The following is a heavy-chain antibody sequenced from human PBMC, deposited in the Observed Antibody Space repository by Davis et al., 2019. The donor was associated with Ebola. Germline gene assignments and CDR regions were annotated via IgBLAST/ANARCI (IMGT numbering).Heavy chain of an antibody. V-gene: IGHV3-23*01. CDR1: GFTFSSYA. Sequence: GESLKISCAASGFTFSSYAMSWVRQASGKGLEWVSAISGSGGSTYYADSVKGRFTISRDNSKNTLYLQMNSLRAEDTAVYYCAKISSLYFDYWGQGTLVTVSS. D-gene: IGHD6-6*01. J-gene: IGHJ4*02. CDR2: ISGSGGST. CDR3: AKISSLYFDY.